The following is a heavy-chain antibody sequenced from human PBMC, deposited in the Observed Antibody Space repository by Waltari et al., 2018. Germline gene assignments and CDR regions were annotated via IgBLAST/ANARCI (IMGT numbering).Heavy chain of an antibody. J-gene: IGHJ4*02. D-gene: IGHD3-16*01. V-gene: IGHV1-24*01. CDR1: GHTLTELS. CDR3: ATGLITFSGVKNDF. Sequence: QVQLIQSGAEVKKPGASLRVSCKVSGHTLTELSMHWVRQAPGKGLEWMAGFEPVDGGRLYARAFQGRIPMTEDTPADTAYLELSRLRSNDTAIYFCATGLITFSGVKNDFWGQGTLVTVSS. CDR2: FEPVDGGR.